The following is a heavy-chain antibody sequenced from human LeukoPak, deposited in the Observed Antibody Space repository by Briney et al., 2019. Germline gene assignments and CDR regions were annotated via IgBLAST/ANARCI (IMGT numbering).Heavy chain of an antibody. Sequence: PGRSLRLSCAASGFTFDDYAMHWVRQAPGKGLEWVSGISWNSGSIGYADSVKGRFTISRDNAKNSLYLQMNSLRAEDTALYYCAKERVGYCSSTSCLVGGYFDLWGRGTLVTVSS. J-gene: IGHJ2*01. CDR3: AKERVGYCSSTSCLVGGYFDL. V-gene: IGHV3-9*01. CDR1: GFTFDDYA. CDR2: ISWNSGSI. D-gene: IGHD2-2*01.